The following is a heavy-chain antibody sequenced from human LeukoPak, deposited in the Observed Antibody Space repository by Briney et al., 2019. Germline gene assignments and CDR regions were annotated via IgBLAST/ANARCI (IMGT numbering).Heavy chain of an antibody. CDR2: IYYSGST. D-gene: IGHD5-18*01. CDR1: GGSISSYY. V-gene: IGHV4-59*01. CDR3: ARHTGSYSFDY. J-gene: IGHJ4*02. Sequence: PSETLSLTCTVSGGSISSYYWSWIRQPPGKGLEWIGYIYYSGSTNYNPSLKSRVSISVDTSKNQFSLKLSSVTAADTAVYYCARHTGSYSFDYWGQGTLVTGSS.